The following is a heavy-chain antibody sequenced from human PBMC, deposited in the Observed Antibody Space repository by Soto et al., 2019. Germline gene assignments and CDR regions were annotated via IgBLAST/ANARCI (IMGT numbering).Heavy chain of an antibody. CDR3: ARHWVTAVAHGELFDY. Sequence: GASVKVACKASGGSFSSYTISWVRQAPGQGLEWMGRIIPILGIANYAQKFQGRVTITADKSTSTAYMELNSVTAADTAVYYCARHWVTAVAHGELFDYWGHGTLVTVSS. CDR1: GGSFSSYT. D-gene: IGHD1-7*01. CDR2: IIPILGIA. J-gene: IGHJ4*01. V-gene: IGHV1-69*02.